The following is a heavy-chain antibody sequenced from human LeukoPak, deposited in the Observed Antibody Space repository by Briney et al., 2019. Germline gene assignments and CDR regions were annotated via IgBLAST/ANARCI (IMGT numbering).Heavy chain of an antibody. V-gene: IGHV3-48*03. J-gene: IGHJ5*02. CDR2: ISSGGSTI. CDR3: AGAPQYYDFWSDYYEFDP. CDR1: GFTFSSYE. D-gene: IGHD3-3*01. Sequence: PGGSLRLSCVASGFTFSSYEMNWVRQAPGKGLEWVSYISSGGSTIYYADSVKGRFTISRDNAKNSLYLQMNSLRAEDTAVYYCAGAPQYYDFWSDYYEFDPWGQGTVATVSS.